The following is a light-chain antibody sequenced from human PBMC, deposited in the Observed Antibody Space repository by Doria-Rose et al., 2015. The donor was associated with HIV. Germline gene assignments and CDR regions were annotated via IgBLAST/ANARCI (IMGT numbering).Light chain of an antibody. CDR1: QRVKSSY. J-gene: IGKJ5*01. V-gene: IGKV3-20*01. CDR3: QQYGTSRAT. Sequence: EIVLTQSPGTLSLSPGERATLSCRASQRVKSSYLAWYQQKPGQAPMLLIYDASTRATGIPDRFSGSGSGTDFTLTISRLEPEDVAVYYCQQYGTSRATFGQGTRLEIK. CDR2: DAS.